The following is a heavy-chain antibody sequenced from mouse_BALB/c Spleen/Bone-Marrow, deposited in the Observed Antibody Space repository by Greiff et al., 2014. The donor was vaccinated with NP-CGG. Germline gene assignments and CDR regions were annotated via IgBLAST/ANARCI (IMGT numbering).Heavy chain of an antibody. J-gene: IGHJ4*01. D-gene: IGHD1-1*01. V-gene: IGHV5-6-4*01. CDR3: TRDPFYYGSSYAMDY. CDR1: GFTFSSYT. Sequence: VQLKESGGGLVKPGGSLKLSCAASGFTFSSYTMSWVRQTPEKRLEWVATISSGGSYTYYPDSVKGRFTISRDNAENTLYLQMSSLKSEDTAMYYCTRDPFYYGSSYAMDYWGQGTSVTVSS. CDR2: ISSGGSYT.